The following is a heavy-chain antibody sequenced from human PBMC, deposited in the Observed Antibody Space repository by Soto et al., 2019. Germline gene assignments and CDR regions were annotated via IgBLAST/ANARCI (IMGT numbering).Heavy chain of an antibody. Sequence: EVQLLESGGGLVQPGGSLRLSCAASGFTFSSYAMSWVRQAPGKGLEWVSAISGSGGSTYYADSVKGRCTISRDNSKNTLYLQMNSLRAEDTAVYYCAKALYSCSCLFDYWGQGTLVTVSS. J-gene: IGHJ4*02. CDR2: ISGSGGST. CDR3: AKALYSCSCLFDY. CDR1: GFTFSSYA. D-gene: IGHD6-13*01. V-gene: IGHV3-23*01.